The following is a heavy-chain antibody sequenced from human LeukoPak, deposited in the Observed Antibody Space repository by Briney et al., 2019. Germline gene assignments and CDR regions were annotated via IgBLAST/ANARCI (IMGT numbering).Heavy chain of an antibody. D-gene: IGHD2-15*01. CDR3: ARVGVYCSGGSCLTGEYYFDY. CDR2: INPNSGGT. J-gene: IGHJ4*02. V-gene: IGHV1-2*02. Sequence: ASVKVSCKASGYTFTGYYVHWVRQAPGHGLEWMGWINPNSGGTNYAQKFQGRVTMTRDTSISTAYMELSRLRSDDTAVYYCARVGVYCSGGSCLTGEYYFDYWGQGTLVTVSS. CDR1: GYTFTGYY.